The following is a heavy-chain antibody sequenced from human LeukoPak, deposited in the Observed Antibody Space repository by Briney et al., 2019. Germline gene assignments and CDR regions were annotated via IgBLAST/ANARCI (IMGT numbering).Heavy chain of an antibody. Sequence: PGGSLRLSCAASGFTFSSYAMHWVRQAPGKGLEWVAVISYDGSNKYYADSVKGRFTISRDNSKNTLYLQMNSLRAEDTAVYYCARGRDSGSYYGPFDYWGQGTLVTVSS. CDR2: ISYDGSNK. J-gene: IGHJ4*02. V-gene: IGHV3-30-3*01. D-gene: IGHD1-26*01. CDR3: ARGRDSGSYYGPFDY. CDR1: GFTFSSYA.